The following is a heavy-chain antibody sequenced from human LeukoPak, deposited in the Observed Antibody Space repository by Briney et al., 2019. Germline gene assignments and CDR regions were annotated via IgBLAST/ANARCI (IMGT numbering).Heavy chain of an antibody. Sequence: SETLSLTCTVSVGSISSYYWNWIRQPPGKGLEWIGFIYDSGSTNYNPSLYSRLTISVDTSKNQFSLKLTSVTAADTAVYYCARDRRGYGSFDSWGQGTLVTVSS. J-gene: IGHJ4*02. CDR2: IYDSGST. CDR1: VGSISSYY. D-gene: IGHD5-18*01. V-gene: IGHV4-59*01. CDR3: ARDRRGYGSFDS.